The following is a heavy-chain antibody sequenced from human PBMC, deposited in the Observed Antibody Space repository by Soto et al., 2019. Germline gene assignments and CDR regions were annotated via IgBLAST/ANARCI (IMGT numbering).Heavy chain of an antibody. CDR3: ERVVDSEYFDL. J-gene: IGHJ2*01. CDR2: ISAYNGNT. D-gene: IGHD3-9*01. CDR1: GYTFTSYG. V-gene: IGHV1-18*01. Sequence: QVQLVQSGAEVKKPGASVKVSCKASGYTFTSYGISWVRQAPGQGLEWMGWISAYNGNTNYAQKLQGRVTMTTDTSTSTADMELRSMRSDDTALYYCERVVDSEYFDLWGRGTLVTVSS.